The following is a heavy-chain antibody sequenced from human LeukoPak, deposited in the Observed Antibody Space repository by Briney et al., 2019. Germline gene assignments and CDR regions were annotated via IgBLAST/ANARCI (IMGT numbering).Heavy chain of an antibody. Sequence: GGSLRLSCAGFGFTFSSNPLSWVRQAPGKGLEWVSAISGSGGNTYYGDSVRGRFTISRDNSKNTLYLQMNTLRADDTAVYYGATTKQARRYFDYWGQGILVTVSS. J-gene: IGHJ4*02. CDR2: ISGSGGNT. CDR3: ATTKQARRYFDY. D-gene: IGHD1-1*01. V-gene: IGHV3-23*01. CDR1: GFTFSSNP.